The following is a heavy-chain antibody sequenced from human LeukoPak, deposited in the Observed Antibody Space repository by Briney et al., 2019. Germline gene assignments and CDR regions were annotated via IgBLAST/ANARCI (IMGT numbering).Heavy chain of an antibody. Sequence: SETLSLTCTVSGGSVSSGGYYWSWIRQPPGKGLEWIGYIYYSGSTNYNPSLKSRVTISLDTSKNHFSLKLSSVTAADTAVYYCARGTPHYYGSGSYYISRFDPWGQGTLVTVSS. D-gene: IGHD3-10*01. CDR1: GGSVSSGGYY. V-gene: IGHV4-61*03. CDR3: ARGTPHYYGSGSYYISRFDP. CDR2: IYYSGST. J-gene: IGHJ5*02.